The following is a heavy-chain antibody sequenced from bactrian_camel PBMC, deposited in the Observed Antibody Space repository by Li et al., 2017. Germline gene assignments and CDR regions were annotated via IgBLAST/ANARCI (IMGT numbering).Heavy chain of an antibody. V-gene: IGHV3S1*01. CDR1: GFTVSSYI. J-gene: IGHJ4*01. D-gene: IGHD4*01. Sequence: HVQLVESGGGLVQPGGSLRLSCATSGFTVSSYIIYWVRQAPGKGLEWVSRIGSGGRSTDYADSVKGRFTASGDNAKNTVYLQMNSLKPEDTAVYYCVRDLAIATMTAGYSYWGQGTQVTVS. CDR2: IGSGGRST. CDR3: VRDLAIATMTAGYSY.